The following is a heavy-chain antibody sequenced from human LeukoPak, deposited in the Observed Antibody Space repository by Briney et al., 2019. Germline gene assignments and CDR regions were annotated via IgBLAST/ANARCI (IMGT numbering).Heavy chain of an antibody. V-gene: IGHV3-53*01. CDR3: ARATGITEYYYYYYYMDV. CDR1: GFTFSTYS. Sequence: GGSLRLSCAASGFTFSTYSMNWVRQAPGKGLEWVSGIYSNGNTYYADPVKGRFTISRDNSKSTLYLQMNSLRAEDTAVYYCARATGITEYYYYYYYMDVWGKGTTVTVSS. CDR2: IYSNGNT. J-gene: IGHJ6*03. D-gene: IGHD1-1*01.